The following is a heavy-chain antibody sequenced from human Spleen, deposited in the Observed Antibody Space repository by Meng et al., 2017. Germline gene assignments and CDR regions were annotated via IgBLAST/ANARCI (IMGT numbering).Heavy chain of an antibody. CDR3: ARCYYYGSGTFDY. J-gene: IGHJ4*02. CDR1: GYTFTSYA. CDR2: INGGNGNT. D-gene: IGHD3-10*01. Sequence: QVRLVQSGAEVKKPGASMKVSCKASGYTFTSYAIHWVRQAPGQRLEWMGWINGGNGNTKYSQKFQGRVTITRDTSASMAYMELSSLRSEDTAVYYCARCYYYGSGTFDYWGQGTLVTVSS. V-gene: IGHV1-3*01.